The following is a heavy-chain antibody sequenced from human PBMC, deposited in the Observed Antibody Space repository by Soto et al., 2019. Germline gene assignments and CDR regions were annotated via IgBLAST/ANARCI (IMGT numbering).Heavy chain of an antibody. CDR3: ATDLVEGRTY. Sequence: ASVKVSCKASGYSFTTYEIHWVRQAPGQRLEWMGWINTGSGDTTYSQYFQGRVTFTRDPSATTAYMELSNLGSEDTAVYYCATDLVEGRTYWGQGTLVTVSS. D-gene: IGHD1-1*01. CDR2: INTGSGDT. J-gene: IGHJ4*02. CDR1: GYSFTTYE. V-gene: IGHV1-3*04.